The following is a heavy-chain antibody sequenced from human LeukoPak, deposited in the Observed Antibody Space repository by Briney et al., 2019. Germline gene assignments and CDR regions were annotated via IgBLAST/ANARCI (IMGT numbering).Heavy chain of an antibody. CDR1: GYTLTELS. V-gene: IGHV1-24*01. D-gene: IGHD6-19*01. CDR3: ATPYSSGWPRGYYYYYGMDV. Sequence: ASVKVSCKVSGYTLTELSMHWVRQAPGKGLEWMGGFDPEDGETIYAQKFQGRVTMTGDTSTDTAYMELSSLRSEDTAVYYCATPYSSGWPRGYYYYYGMDVWGQGTTVTVSS. J-gene: IGHJ6*02. CDR2: FDPEDGET.